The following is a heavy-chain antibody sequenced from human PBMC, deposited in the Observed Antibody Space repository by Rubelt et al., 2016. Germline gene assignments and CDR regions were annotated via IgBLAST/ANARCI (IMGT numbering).Heavy chain of an antibody. Sequence: GGIIPIFGTANYAQKFQGRVTITADKSTSTAYMELSSLRSEDTAVYYCARGRQEYSYGYFYYYYGMDVWGQGTTVTVSS. CDR3: ARGRQEYSYGYFYYYYGMDV. D-gene: IGHD5-18*01. V-gene: IGHV1-69*06. CDR2: IIPIFGTA. J-gene: IGHJ6*02.